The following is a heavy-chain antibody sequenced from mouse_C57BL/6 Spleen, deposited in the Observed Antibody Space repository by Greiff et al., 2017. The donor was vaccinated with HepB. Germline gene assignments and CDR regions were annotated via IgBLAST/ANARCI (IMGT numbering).Heavy chain of an antibody. V-gene: IGHV1-52*01. CDR2: IDPSDSET. CDR3: ARWDYYGSSPLAY. Sequence: QVQLQQPGAELVRPGSSVKLSCKASGYTFTSYWMHWVKQRPIQGLEWIGNIDPSDSETHYNQKFKDKATLTVDKSSSTAYMQLSSLTSEDSAVYYCARWDYYGSSPLAYWGQGTLVTVSA. CDR1: GYTFTSYW. D-gene: IGHD1-1*01. J-gene: IGHJ3*01.